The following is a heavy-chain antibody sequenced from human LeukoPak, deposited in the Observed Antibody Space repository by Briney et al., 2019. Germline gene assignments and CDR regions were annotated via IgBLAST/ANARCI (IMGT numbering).Heavy chain of an antibody. D-gene: IGHD6-13*01. Sequence: KPSETLSLTCTVSGDSINDYYWGWIRQPPGKGLEWIAYISYSGGTNYNPSLKSRVIISVDTPKNQFSLKLSSVTAADTAVYYCARINSSRWYDFWGQGTLVTVSS. CDR2: ISYSGGT. CDR3: ARINSSRWYDF. J-gene: IGHJ4*02. CDR1: GDSINDYY. V-gene: IGHV4-59*01.